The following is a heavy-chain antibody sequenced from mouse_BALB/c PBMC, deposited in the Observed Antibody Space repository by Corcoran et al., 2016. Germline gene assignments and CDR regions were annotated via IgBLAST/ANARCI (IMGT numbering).Heavy chain of an antibody. J-gene: IGHJ2*01. CDR3: ARVYGSSLYYFDY. CDR2: INTYTGEP. Sequence: QIQLVQSGPELKKPGETVKISCKASGYTFTNYGMNWVKQAPGKGLKWMGWINTYTGEPTYADDFKGRFAFSLETSASTAYLQINNLKNEDTATYFCARVYGSSLYYFDYWGQGTTLTVSS. CDR1: GYTFTNYG. V-gene: IGHV9-3-1*01. D-gene: IGHD1-1*01.